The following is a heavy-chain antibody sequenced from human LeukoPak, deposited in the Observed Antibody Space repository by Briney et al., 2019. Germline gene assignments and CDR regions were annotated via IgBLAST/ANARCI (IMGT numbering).Heavy chain of an antibody. V-gene: IGHV1-2*02. CDR3: ARAIAVNGTEDGFDI. Sequence: ASVKVSCKTAGYTFTDYYMHWVRQAPGQGLEWMGWINPNNGGTNYAQKFQGRVTMTRDTSISSAYMELSRLTSDDTAVYYCARAIAVNGTEDGFDIWGQGTMVIVSS. J-gene: IGHJ3*02. CDR2: INPNNGGT. CDR1: GYTFTDYY. D-gene: IGHD6-13*01.